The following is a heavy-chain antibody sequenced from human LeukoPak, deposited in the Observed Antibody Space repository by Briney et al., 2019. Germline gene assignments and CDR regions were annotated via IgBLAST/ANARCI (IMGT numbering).Heavy chain of an antibody. J-gene: IGHJ4*02. Sequence: SETLSLTCTVSGGSISSGGYYWSWIRQHPGKGLEWIGYIYYSGSTYYNPSLKSRVTISVDTSKNQFSLKLSSVTAADTAVYYCARGGRQQLAIDYWGQGTLVTVSS. CDR1: GGSISSGGYY. V-gene: IGHV4-31*03. CDR2: IYYSGST. D-gene: IGHD6-13*01. CDR3: ARGGRQQLAIDY.